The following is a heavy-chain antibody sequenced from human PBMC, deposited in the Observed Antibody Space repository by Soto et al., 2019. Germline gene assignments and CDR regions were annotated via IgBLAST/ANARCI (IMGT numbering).Heavy chain of an antibody. CDR1: GGSISSYY. CDR2: IYYSGST. Sequence: PSETLSLTCTVSGGSISSYYWSWIRQPPGKGLEWIGYIYYSGSTYYNPSLKSRVTISVDTSKNQFSLKLSSVTAADTSVYYCVRVVPREYDLLFRFALRGQGTLVTGSS. V-gene: IGHV4-59*12. J-gene: IGHJ5*02. CDR3: VRVVPREYDLLFRFAL. D-gene: IGHD2-21*02.